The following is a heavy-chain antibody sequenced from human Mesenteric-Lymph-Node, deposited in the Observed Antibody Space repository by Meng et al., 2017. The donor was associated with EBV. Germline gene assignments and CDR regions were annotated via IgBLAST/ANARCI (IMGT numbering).Heavy chain of an antibody. V-gene: IGHV3-21*01. CDR3: ARIAVAENWFDP. D-gene: IGHD6-19*01. CDR2: ISSSSSYI. J-gene: IGHJ5*02. Sequence: EVQLVESGGXLVKPGGSLRLSCAASGFSFSSYSMNWVRQAPGKGLEWVSSISSSSSYIYYADSVKGRFTISRDNAKNSLYLQMNSLRAEDTAVYYRARIAVAENWFDPWGQGTLVTVSS. CDR1: GFSFSSYS.